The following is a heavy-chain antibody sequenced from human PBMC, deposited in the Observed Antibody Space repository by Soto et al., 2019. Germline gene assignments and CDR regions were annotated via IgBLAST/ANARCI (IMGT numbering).Heavy chain of an antibody. CDR3: ARVGYGSLIDY. V-gene: IGHV4-59*01. J-gene: IGHJ4*02. CDR1: GGSINNYQ. Sequence: SETLSLTCTVSGGSINNYQWSWIRQAPGKGLEWIGNMYYSGSTNYNPSLKGRVTISVDTSKNQFSLRLSSVTAADTAVYYCARVGYGSLIDYWGQGTLVTVSS. D-gene: IGHD3-10*01. CDR2: MYYSGST.